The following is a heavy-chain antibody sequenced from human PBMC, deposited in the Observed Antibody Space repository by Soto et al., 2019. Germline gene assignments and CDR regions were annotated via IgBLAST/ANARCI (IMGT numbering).Heavy chain of an antibody. CDR1: GFTFSIFT. D-gene: IGHD2-15*01. J-gene: IGHJ6*02. V-gene: IGHV3-21*01. Sequence: GESLKISCTASGFTFSIFTLHWVRQAPGKGLEWVSSVNSDNAYIYYADSVRGRFTISRDNAKNSLSLQMNSLRADDTAVYYCARGFCSGGNCNNGLDVWGQGTTVTVSS. CDR3: ARGFCSGGNCNNGLDV. CDR2: VNSDNAYI.